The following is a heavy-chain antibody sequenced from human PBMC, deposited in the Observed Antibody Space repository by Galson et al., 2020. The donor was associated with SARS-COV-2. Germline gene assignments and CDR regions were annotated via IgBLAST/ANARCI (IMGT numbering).Heavy chain of an antibody. V-gene: IGHV3-21*01. D-gene: IGHD3-3*01. Sequence: TGGSLRLSCAASGFTFSTYSMNWVRQAPGKGLEWVSFISSRSSYIYYADSVKGRFTISRDNAKNSLYLQMNSLRAEDTAVYYCARAQLRTIFGVVTEALDALDFWGQGTMVTVSS. CDR1: GFTFSTYS. CDR2: ISSRSSYI. J-gene: IGHJ3*01. CDR3: ARAQLRTIFGVVTEALDALDF.